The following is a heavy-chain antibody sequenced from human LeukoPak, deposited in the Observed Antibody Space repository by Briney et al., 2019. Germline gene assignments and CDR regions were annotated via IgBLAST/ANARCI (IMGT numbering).Heavy chain of an antibody. V-gene: IGHV1-2*02. J-gene: IGHJ4*02. D-gene: IGHD4-17*01. CDR2: INPNSGGT. Sequence: ASVKVSCKASGYTFTGYYMHWVRQAPGQGLEWMGWINPNSGGTNYAQKFQGRVTMTRDTSTSTVYMELSSLRSEDTAVYYCARDALFPTVIIGGFDYWGQGTLVTVSS. CDR3: ARDALFPTVIIGGFDY. CDR1: GYTFTGYY.